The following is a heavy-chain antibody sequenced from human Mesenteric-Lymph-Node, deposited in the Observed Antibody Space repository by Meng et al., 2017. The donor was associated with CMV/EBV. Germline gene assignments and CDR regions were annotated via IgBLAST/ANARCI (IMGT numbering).Heavy chain of an antibody. Sequence: ASVKVSCKASGYTFTSYGINWVRQAPGQGLEWMGWISPYNGNTNYAQMLQGRVSMTTDTSTSTAYMELRSLRSDDTAVYYCARETDCSSISCYEQYYYYGIDVWGQGTTVTVSS. D-gene: IGHD2-2*01. CDR1: GYTFTSYG. CDR2: ISPYNGNT. V-gene: IGHV1-18*01. J-gene: IGHJ6*02. CDR3: ARETDCSSISCYEQYYYYGIDV.